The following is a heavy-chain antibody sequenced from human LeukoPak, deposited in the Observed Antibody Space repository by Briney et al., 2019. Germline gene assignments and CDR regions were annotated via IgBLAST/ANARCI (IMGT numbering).Heavy chain of an antibody. V-gene: IGHV1-2*06. D-gene: IGHD6-13*01. CDR2: INPNSGGT. CDR3: ARVPAEAAGTRNFDY. J-gene: IGHJ4*01. Sequence: GASVKVSCKASGYTFTGYYMHWVRQAPGQGLEWMGRINPNSGGTNYAQKFQGRVTMTRDTSISTAYMELSRLRSDDTAVYYCARVPAEAAGTRNFDYWGHGTLVTVSS. CDR1: GYTFTGYY.